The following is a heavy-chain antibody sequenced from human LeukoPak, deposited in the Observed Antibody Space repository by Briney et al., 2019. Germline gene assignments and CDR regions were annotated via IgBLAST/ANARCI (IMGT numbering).Heavy chain of an antibody. J-gene: IGHJ3*02. Sequence: GGSLRLSCAASGFTFSTYGMHWVRQAPGKGLEWVAVISYDGSNKYYADSVKGRFTISRDNSKNTLYLQMNSLRAEDTAVYYCARGYCSGGSCFDAFDIWGQGTMVTVSS. D-gene: IGHD2-15*01. V-gene: IGHV3-30*03. CDR1: GFTFSTYG. CDR2: ISYDGSNK. CDR3: ARGYCSGGSCFDAFDI.